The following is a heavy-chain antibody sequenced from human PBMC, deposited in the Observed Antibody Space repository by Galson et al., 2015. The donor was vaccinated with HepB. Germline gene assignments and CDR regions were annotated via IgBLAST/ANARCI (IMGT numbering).Heavy chain of an antibody. CDR3: ARAKGYYRANYGSNPGWANYSDN. Sequence: SVKVSCKASGYTFTNYGITWVRQAPGQGLEWMGWISPNKGNTNFAQRFQGRVTMTTDTSTSTAYMELRSLRSDDSAIYYCARAKGYYRANYGSNPGWANYSDNWGQGTLVTVSS. D-gene: IGHD3-10*01. V-gene: IGHV1-18*01. J-gene: IGHJ4*02. CDR2: ISPNKGNT. CDR1: GYTFTNYG.